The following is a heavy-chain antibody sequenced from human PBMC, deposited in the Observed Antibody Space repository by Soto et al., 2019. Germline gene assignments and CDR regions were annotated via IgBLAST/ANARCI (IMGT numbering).Heavy chain of an antibody. CDR2: ITWNSATI. J-gene: IGHJ6*02. CDR1: GFTFDDYG. CDR3: AKDRWARDSIDV. V-gene: IGHV3-9*01. Sequence: EEQVVESGGGLVQPGGSLRLSCAASGFTFDDYGMHWVRQGPGKGLEWVSGITWNSATIGYAASVKGRFTISRDNAKNSLYLQMSSLTTEDTAVYYCAKDRWARDSIDVWVQGTTVTVSS.